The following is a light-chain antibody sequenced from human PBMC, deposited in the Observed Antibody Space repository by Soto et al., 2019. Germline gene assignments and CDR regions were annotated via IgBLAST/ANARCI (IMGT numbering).Light chain of an antibody. Sequence: DIQMTQSPSTLSASVGDRVTITCRASQSINSWLAWYQQKPGKAPRLLIYDASSLESGVPSRFSGSGSGTEFTLTISSLQPDDFATYYCQHYNDYSPDTFGQGTKLEIK. CDR1: QSINSW. J-gene: IGKJ2*01. CDR2: DAS. CDR3: QHYNDYSPDT. V-gene: IGKV1-5*01.